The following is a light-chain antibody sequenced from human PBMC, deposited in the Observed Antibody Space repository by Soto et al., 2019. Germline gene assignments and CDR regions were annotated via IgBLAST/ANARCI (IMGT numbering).Light chain of an antibody. V-gene: IGLV2-11*01. CDR3: SSYAGTSAPDWV. CDR1: SSDIGDYDY. J-gene: IGLJ3*02. Sequence: QSALTQSRSVSGSPGQSVSIACIGTSSDIGDYDYVSWYQQHPGKAPKLIIYNVNKRPSGVPDRFSGSKSGNTASLTISGLQAEDEADYYCSSYAGTSAPDWVFGGGTKLTVL. CDR2: NVN.